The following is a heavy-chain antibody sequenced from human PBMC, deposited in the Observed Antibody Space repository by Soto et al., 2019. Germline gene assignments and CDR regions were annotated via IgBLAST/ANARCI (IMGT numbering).Heavy chain of an antibody. CDR3: ASVKLELRTISYYYYYMDV. Sequence: SETLSLTCTVSGGSISSGGYYWSWIRQHPGKGLEWIGYIYYSGSTYYNPSLKSRVTISVDTSKNQFSLKLSSVTAADTAVYYCASVKLELRTISYYYYYMDVWGKGTTVTVSS. J-gene: IGHJ6*03. CDR1: GGSISSGGYY. D-gene: IGHD1-7*01. CDR2: IYYSGST. V-gene: IGHV4-31*03.